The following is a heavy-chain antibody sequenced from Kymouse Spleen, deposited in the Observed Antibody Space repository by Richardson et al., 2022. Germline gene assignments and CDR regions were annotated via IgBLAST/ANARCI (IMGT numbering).Heavy chain of an antibody. CDR2: IYYSGST. J-gene: IGHJ6*02. Sequence: QVQLQESGPGLVKPSQTLSLTCTVSGGSISSGGYYWSWIRQHPGKGLEWIGYIYYSGSTYYNPSLKSRVTISVDTSKNQFSLKLSSVTAADTAVYYCAREPTYYDILTGSYYYYYYGMDVWGQGTTVTVSS. CDR1: GGSISSGGYY. D-gene: IGHD3-9*01. V-gene: IGHV4-31*03. CDR3: AREPTYYDILTGSYYYYYYGMDV.